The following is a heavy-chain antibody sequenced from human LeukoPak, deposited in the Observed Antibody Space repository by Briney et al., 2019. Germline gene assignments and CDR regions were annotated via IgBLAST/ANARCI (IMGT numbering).Heavy chain of an antibody. V-gene: IGHV4-34*01. D-gene: IGHD6-19*01. CDR3: AREGYSSGWYYRDFDY. CDR2: INHSGST. J-gene: IGHJ4*02. Sequence: SETLSLTCAVYGGSFSGYYWNWIRQPPGKGLEWIGEINHSGSTNYNPSLKSRVTISVDTSKNQFSLKLSPVTAADTAVYYCAREGYSSGWYYRDFDYWGQGTLVTVSS. CDR1: GGSFSGYY.